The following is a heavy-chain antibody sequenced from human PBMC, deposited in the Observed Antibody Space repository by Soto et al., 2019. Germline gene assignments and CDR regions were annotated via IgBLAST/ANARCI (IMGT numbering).Heavy chain of an antibody. CDR1: GFTFNNYA. V-gene: IGHV3-23*01. CDR3: AKTFLARYCSSSICYDPADYFDY. Sequence: EVQLLESGGGLLQPGGSLRLSCAASGFTFNNYAMSWVRQAPGKGLEWVSSINNGGDNIYYADSVKGRFTISRDNSKSTLNLQMNSLRAEDTAVYYCAKTFLARYCSSSICYDPADYFDYWGQGTLVTVSS. D-gene: IGHD2-2*01. CDR2: INNGGDNI. J-gene: IGHJ4*02.